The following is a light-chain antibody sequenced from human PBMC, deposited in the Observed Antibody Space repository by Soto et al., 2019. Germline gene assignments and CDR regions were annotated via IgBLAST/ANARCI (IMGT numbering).Light chain of an antibody. CDR3: QNYNSDPLT. V-gene: IGKV1-27*01. Sequence: DIQMTQSPSSLSASVGDRVTITCRASQGIANFLAWYQQKPGKVPKLLIYASSTLQSGVPSRFSGRGSGTDFTLTIASLQPEDVATYYCQNYNSDPLTFGGGTKVEIK. CDR2: ASS. J-gene: IGKJ4*01. CDR1: QGIANF.